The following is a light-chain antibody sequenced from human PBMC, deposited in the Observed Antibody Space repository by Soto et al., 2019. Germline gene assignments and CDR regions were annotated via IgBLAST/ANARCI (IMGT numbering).Light chain of an antibody. J-gene: IGKJ3*01. CDR2: GAS. CDR3: QQYGSSPLT. CDR1: QSVSSSY. V-gene: IGKV3-20*01. Sequence: EIVLTPSPGTLSLSPVERATLSCRASQSVSSSYLAWYQQKPGQAPRLLIYGASSRATGIPDRFSGSGSGTDFTLTISRLEPEDFAVYYCQQYGSSPLTFGPGTKVDIK.